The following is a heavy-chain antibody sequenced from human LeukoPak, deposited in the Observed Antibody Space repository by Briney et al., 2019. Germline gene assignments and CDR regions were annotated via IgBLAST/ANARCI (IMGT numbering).Heavy chain of an antibody. CDR1: GFTFSSYG. V-gene: IGHV3-30*03. D-gene: IGHD1-26*01. CDR2: ISYDGSNK. Sequence: GGSLRLSCAASGFTFSSYGMHWVRQAPGKGLEWVAVISYDGSNKYYADSVKGRFTISRDNSKNTLYLQMNSLRAEDTAVYYCAGNSGGYPFDYWGQGTLVTVSS. J-gene: IGHJ4*02. CDR3: AGNSGGYPFDY.